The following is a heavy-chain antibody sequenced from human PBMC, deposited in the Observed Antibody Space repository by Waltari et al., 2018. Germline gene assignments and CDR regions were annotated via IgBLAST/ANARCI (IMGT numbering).Heavy chain of an antibody. Sequence: QVQLVQSGAEVKKPGASVKVSCKASGYTFTGYYMHWVRQAPGQGLEWMGRSKPNSGGTNDAQKFQGRFTMTRDTAISTAYMELSRLRSDDTAVYYCARESSGWYYFDYWGQGTLVTVSS. CDR1: GYTFTGYY. D-gene: IGHD6-19*01. CDR2: SKPNSGGT. CDR3: ARESSGWYYFDY. J-gene: IGHJ4*02. V-gene: IGHV1-2*06.